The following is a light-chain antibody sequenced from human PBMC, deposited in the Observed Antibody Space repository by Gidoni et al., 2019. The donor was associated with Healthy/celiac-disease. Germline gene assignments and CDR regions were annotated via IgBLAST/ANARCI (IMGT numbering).Light chain of an antibody. CDR1: QSVSSSY. CDR2: GAS. CDR3: QQYGSSPLWA. Sequence: IVLTQSPGTLSLSPGERATLSCRASQSVSSSYLAWYQQKPGQATRLLIYGASSRATGIPDRISGSGSGTDFTLTISRLEPEDFAVYYCQQYGSSPLWAFGQGTKVEIK. J-gene: IGKJ1*01. V-gene: IGKV3-20*01.